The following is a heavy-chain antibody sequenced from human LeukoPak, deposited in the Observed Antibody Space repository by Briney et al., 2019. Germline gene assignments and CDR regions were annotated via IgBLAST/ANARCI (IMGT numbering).Heavy chain of an antibody. Sequence: GGSLRLSCAASGFTFSSYWMSWVRQAPGKGLEWVAKIKQDGSEKDYVDSVKGRFTLSRDNAKNSLYLQINSLRAEDTAVYYCARSSYSSSSSVWGQGTMVTVSS. D-gene: IGHD6-6*01. J-gene: IGHJ3*01. V-gene: IGHV3-7*03. CDR1: GFTFSSYW. CDR2: IKQDGSEK. CDR3: ARSSYSSSSSV.